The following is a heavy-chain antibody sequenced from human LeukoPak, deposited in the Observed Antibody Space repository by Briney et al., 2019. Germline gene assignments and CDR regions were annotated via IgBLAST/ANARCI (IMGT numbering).Heavy chain of an antibody. CDR2: FYNSGST. J-gene: IGHJ3*02. CDR1: GGSISSSSYY. V-gene: IGHV4-61*05. CDR3: ARHVKDITGDDAFDI. Sequence: SETLSLTCTVSGGSISSSSYYWGWIRQPPGKGLEWIGSFYNSGSTKYNPSLKSRVTISADTSKNQFSLKLSSVTAADTAVYYCARHVKDITGDDAFDIWGQGTMVTVSS. D-gene: IGHD7-27*01.